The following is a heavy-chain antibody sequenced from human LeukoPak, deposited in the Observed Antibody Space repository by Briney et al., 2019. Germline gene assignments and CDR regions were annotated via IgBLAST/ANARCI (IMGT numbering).Heavy chain of an antibody. Sequence: GGSLRLSCAASGFTLSSYGMHWVRQTPGKGLEWVAVIWSDGSNEYYEDSVKGRFTISRDNSKSTLYLQMNSLRAEDTAVYYCAKARATYWYFDLWGRGTLVTVSS. CDR3: AKARATYWYFDL. D-gene: IGHD6-6*01. J-gene: IGHJ2*01. CDR1: GFTLSSYG. V-gene: IGHV3-33*06. CDR2: IWSDGSNE.